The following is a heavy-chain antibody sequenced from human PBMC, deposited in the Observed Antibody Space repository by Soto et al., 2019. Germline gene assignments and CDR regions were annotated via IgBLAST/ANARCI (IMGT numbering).Heavy chain of an antibody. D-gene: IGHD3-22*01. Sequence: SETLSLTCTVSGGSISTYYWSWIRQPAGKGLEWIGRIYTSGSTNYNPSLKSRVTMSVDTSKNQFSLKLSSVTAADTAVYYCARGTLYYDSSGYGSFDPWGQGTMGTVS. CDR3: ARGTLYYDSSGYGSFDP. J-gene: IGHJ5*02. V-gene: IGHV4-4*07. CDR2: IYTSGST. CDR1: GGSISTYY.